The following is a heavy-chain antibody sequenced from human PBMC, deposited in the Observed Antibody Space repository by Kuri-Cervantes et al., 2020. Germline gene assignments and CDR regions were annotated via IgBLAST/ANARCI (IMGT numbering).Heavy chain of an antibody. V-gene: IGHV4-30-2*01. CDR2: IYHSGST. CDR1: GGSISSGGYS. Sequence: LRLSCAVSGGSISSGGYSWSWIRQPPGKGLEWIGYIYHSGSTYYNPSLKSRVTISVDRSKNQFSLKLSSVTAADTAVYYCARWGYGSGSHRGYDPWGHGILVTVSS. CDR3: ARWGYGSGSHRGYDP. J-gene: IGHJ5*02. D-gene: IGHD3-10*01.